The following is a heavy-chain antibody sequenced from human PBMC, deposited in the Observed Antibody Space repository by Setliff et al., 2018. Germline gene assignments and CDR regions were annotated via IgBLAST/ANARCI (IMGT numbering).Heavy chain of an antibody. J-gene: IGHJ6*03. Sequence: GASVKVSCKTSGDTFNNYAITWVRQAPGQGPEWMGGIIPMFGTNYAQKFQGRVTITADESTSTAYMELSSLGSEDTAVYYCAGGQPLVRKYYYYMDVWGKGTTVTVSS. D-gene: IGHD3-10*01. V-gene: IGHV1-69*13. CDR1: GDTFNNYA. CDR2: IIPMFGT. CDR3: AGGQPLVRKYYYYMDV.